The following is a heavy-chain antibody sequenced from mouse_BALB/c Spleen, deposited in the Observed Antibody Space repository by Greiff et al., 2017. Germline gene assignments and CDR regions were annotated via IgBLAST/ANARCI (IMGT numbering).Heavy chain of an antibody. Sequence: QVQLQQPGAELVMPGASVKMSCKASGYTFTYYWMHWVKQRPGQGLEWIGAIDTSDSYTSYNQKFKGKATLTVDESSSTAYMQLSSLTSEDSAVYYCARDEGGSSAMDYWGQGTSVTVSS. CDR1: GYTFTYYW. V-gene: IGHV1-69*01. D-gene: IGHD1-3*01. J-gene: IGHJ4*01. CDR2: IDTSDSYT. CDR3: ARDEGGSSAMDY.